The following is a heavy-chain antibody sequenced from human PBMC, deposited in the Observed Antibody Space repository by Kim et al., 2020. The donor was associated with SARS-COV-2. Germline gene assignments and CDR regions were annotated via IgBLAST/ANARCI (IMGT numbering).Heavy chain of an antibody. CDR1: GFTFSSYA. Sequence: GGSLRLSCAASGFTFSSYAMHWVRQAPGKGLEWVAVISYDGSNKYYADSVKGRFTISRDNSKNTLYLQMNSLRAEDTAVYYCARDLEPIVVVPAVFDYWGQGTLVTVSS. CDR2: ISYDGSNK. D-gene: IGHD2-2*01. V-gene: IGHV3-30-3*01. J-gene: IGHJ4*02. CDR3: ARDLEPIVVVPAVFDY.